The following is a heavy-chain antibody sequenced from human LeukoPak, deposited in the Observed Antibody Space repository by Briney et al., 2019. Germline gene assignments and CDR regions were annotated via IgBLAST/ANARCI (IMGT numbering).Heavy chain of an antibody. J-gene: IGHJ5*02. Sequence: GASVKVSCKASGYTFINNGITWARQAPGQGLEWMGWISAYNGNTNYAQKFQGRVTMTRDTSISTAYMELSRLRSDDTAVYYCARDLAVGAATGWFDPWDQGTLVTVSS. CDR3: ARDLAVGAATGWFDP. CDR1: GYTFINNG. CDR2: ISAYNGNT. D-gene: IGHD2-15*01. V-gene: IGHV1-18*01.